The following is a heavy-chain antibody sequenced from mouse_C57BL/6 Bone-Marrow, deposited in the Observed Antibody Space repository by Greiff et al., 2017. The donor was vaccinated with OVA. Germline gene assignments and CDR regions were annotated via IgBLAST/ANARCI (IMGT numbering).Heavy chain of an antibody. V-gene: IGHV1-5*01. CDR1: GYTFTSYW. CDR3: TRLYYYGSSYPWFAY. J-gene: IGHJ3*01. Sequence: VQLQQSGTVLARPGASVKMSCKTSGYTFTSYWMHWVKQRPRQGLEWIGAIYPGNSDTSYNQKFKGKAKLTAVTSASTAYMELSSLTNEDSAVYYCTRLYYYGSSYPWFAYWGQGTLVTVSA. CDR2: IYPGNSDT. D-gene: IGHD1-1*01.